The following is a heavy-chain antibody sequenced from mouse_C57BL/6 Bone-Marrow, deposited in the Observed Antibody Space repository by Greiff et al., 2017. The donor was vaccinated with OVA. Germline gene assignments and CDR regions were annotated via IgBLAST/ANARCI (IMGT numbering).Heavy chain of an antibody. CDR1: GYTFTDYY. V-gene: IGHV1-76*01. CDR2: IYPGSGNT. Sequence: VKLQQSGAELVRPGASVKLSCKASGYTFTDYYINWVKQRPGQGLEWIARIYPGSGNTYYNEKFKGKATLTAEKSSSTAYMQLSSLTSEDSAVYFCARQATVVADYAMDYWGQGTSVTVSS. D-gene: IGHD1-1*01. CDR3: ARQATVVADYAMDY. J-gene: IGHJ4*01.